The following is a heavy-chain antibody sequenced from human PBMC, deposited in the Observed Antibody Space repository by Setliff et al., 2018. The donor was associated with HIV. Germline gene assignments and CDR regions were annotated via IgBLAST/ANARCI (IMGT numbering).Heavy chain of an antibody. D-gene: IGHD5-12*01. J-gene: IGHJ3*02. CDR2: INAGNGNT. V-gene: IGHV1-18*01. CDR1: GYTFTSYG. CDR3: GAGYSGYARIDI. Sequence: ASVKVSCKASGYTFTSYGISWVRQAPGQRLEWMGWINAGNGNTKYSQKFQGRVTITADESTSTAYMELSSLRSDDTAVYYCGAGYSGYARIDIWGQGTMVTVSS.